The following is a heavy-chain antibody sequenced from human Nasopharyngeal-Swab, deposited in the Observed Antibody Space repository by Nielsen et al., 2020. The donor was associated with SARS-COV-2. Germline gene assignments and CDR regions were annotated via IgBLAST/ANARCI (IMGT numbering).Heavy chain of an antibody. D-gene: IGHD6-13*01. CDR1: GFTFESYG. CDR2: ISGSGDNT. Sequence: GESLKISCEASGFTFESYGMTWVRQAPGKELEWVSTISGSGDNTHYADSVRGRFTISRDNSQRTVFLQMTSLRAEDTALYYCAKDPSAAMDVWGKGTTVIVSS. V-gene: IGHV3-23*01. CDR3: AKDPSAAMDV. J-gene: IGHJ6*03.